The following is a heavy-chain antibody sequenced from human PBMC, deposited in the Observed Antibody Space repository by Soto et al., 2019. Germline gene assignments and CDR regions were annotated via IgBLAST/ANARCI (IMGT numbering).Heavy chain of an antibody. CDR3: ARRYGGNFDY. V-gene: IGHV4-59*01. D-gene: IGHD3-16*01. CDR2: IYYSGST. CDR1: GGSITNYY. J-gene: IGHJ4*02. Sequence: SETLSLTCSVSGGSITNYYLSWIRQPPGKGLEWIGYIYYSGSTNYNPSLKSRVTISVDTSKNQFSLKLSSVTAADTAVYYCARRYGGNFDYWGQGTLVTVSS.